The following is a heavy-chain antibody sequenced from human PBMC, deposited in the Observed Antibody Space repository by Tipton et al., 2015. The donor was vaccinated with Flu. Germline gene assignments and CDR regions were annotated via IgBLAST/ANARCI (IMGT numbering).Heavy chain of an antibody. V-gene: IGHV4-39*07. Sequence: TLSLICTVSGASVTGSRYYWAWIRQPPGKGLECIGTIYDSGRIYYNPSLKSRVIMSLDTSKNHFSLRLSSVTAADTARYYCARVGDSIVSYGLDYWGQGTLVTVSS. J-gene: IGHJ4*02. CDR3: ARVGDSIVSYGLDY. D-gene: IGHD2-15*01. CDR1: GASVTGSRYY. CDR2: IYDSGRI.